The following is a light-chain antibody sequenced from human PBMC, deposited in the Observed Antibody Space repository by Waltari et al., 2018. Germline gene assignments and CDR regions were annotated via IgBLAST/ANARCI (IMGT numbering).Light chain of an antibody. J-gene: IGKJ4*01. CDR3: QQSYSTPT. V-gene: IGKV1-39*01. Sequence: DIQMTQSPSSLSASVGDRVTITCRASQSISSYLNWYQQKPGKAPKLLIYAASSLQSGVPSRFSGSGSGTDFTLTISSLQPEDFATYYCQQSYSTPTVGGVTKVEIK. CDR1: QSISSY. CDR2: AAS.